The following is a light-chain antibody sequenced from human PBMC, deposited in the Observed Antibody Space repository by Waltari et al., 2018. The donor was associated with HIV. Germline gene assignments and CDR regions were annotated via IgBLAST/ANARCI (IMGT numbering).Light chain of an antibody. V-gene: IGKV3-15*01. CDR2: GAS. J-gene: IGKJ2*01. CDR3: QQYNNWPQT. CDR1: QTINNN. Sequence: EKVMTQSPATLSVSPRERATLSCRASQTINNNLAWYQQKPGQAPQLLIYGASTRAAGVPARFSGSGSGTEFTLTITSLQSEDLAIYYCQQYNNWPQTFGQGTKVEIK.